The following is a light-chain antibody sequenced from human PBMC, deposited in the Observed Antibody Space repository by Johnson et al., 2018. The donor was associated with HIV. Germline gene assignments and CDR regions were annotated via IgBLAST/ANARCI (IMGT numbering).Light chain of an antibody. V-gene: IGLV1-51*01. CDR2: DNN. CDR3: GTWDSSLSAYV. Sequence: QSVLTQSPSVSAAPGQKVTISCSGSSSNIGNNYVSWYQQLPGTAPKLLIYDNNKRPSEIPDRFSGSKSGTSATLGITGLQTGDEADYYCGTWDSSLSAYVFGTGTKVTVL. CDR1: SSNIGNNY. J-gene: IGLJ1*01.